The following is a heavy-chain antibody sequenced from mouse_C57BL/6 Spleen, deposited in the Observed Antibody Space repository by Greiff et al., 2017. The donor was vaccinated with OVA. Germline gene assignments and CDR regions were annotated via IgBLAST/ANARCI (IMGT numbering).Heavy chain of an antibody. CDR2: IDPEDGDT. J-gene: IGHJ3*01. CDR1: GFNIKDYY. CDR3: TTPTVAPFAY. Sequence: VQLKESGAELVRPGASVKLSCTASGFNIKDYYMHWVKQRPDQGLEWIGRIDPEDGDTESAPKFQGQATMTADTSSTTADLHLVSLTSEDTAVYYCTTPTVAPFAYWGQGTLVTVSA. V-gene: IGHV14-1*01. D-gene: IGHD1-1*01.